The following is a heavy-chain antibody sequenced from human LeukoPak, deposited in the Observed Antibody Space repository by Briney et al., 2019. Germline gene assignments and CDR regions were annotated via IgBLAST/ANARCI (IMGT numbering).Heavy chain of an antibody. CDR1: GFTFSSYS. CDR2: ISSSSSYI. Sequence: GGSLRLSCAASGFTFSSYSMNWVRQAPGKGLEWVSSISSSSSYIYYADSVRGRFTISRDNAKNSLYLQMNSLRAEDTAVYYCARDNYYDSSGYGYWGQGTRVTVSS. D-gene: IGHD3-22*01. V-gene: IGHV3-21*01. CDR3: ARDNYYDSSGYGY. J-gene: IGHJ4*02.